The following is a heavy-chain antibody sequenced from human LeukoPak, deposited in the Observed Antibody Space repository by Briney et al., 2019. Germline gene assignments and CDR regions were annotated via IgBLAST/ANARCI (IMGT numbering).Heavy chain of an antibody. Sequence: PSETLSLSCSVSGGSISGRSYYWGWIRQPPGKGLEWIGSFYYTGITYFNPSLKGRVTVSVDTSRKHFSLKLTSVTAADTAVYYCARVSGSSGSYHLDYWGQGTLVTVSS. CDR3: ARVSGSSGSYHLDY. CDR1: GGSISGRSYY. V-gene: IGHV4-39*07. D-gene: IGHD3-10*01. CDR2: FYYTGIT. J-gene: IGHJ4*02.